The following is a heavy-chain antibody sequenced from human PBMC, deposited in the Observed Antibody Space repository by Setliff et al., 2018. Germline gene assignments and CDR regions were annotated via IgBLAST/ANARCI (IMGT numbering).Heavy chain of an antibody. CDR3: ARYDSSGYHYYYGMDV. V-gene: IGHV5-51*01. CDR2: IYPGDSHT. J-gene: IGHJ6*02. CDR1: GYSFPSYW. Sequence: PGESLKISCKASGYSFPSYWIGWVRQVPGKGLEWMGIIYPGDSHTRYSPSFQGQVTISADKSISTAYLQWSSLKASDTAMHYCARYDSSGYHYYYGMDVWGQGTTVTVSS. D-gene: IGHD3-22*01.